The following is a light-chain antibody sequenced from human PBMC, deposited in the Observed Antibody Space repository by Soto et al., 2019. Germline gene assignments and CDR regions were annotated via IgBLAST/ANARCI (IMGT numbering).Light chain of an antibody. CDR1: GSNIASNS. CDR2: NNN. Sequence: QSVLTQPPSASGTPGQGVTISCSGSGSNIASNSVNWYQQLPGTAPKLLMYNNNQRPSGVPDRFSGSKSGTSASLAISGLQSEDEADYYCATWDDSLNGVVFGGVTKVTVL. CDR3: ATWDDSLNGVV. J-gene: IGLJ3*02. V-gene: IGLV1-44*01.